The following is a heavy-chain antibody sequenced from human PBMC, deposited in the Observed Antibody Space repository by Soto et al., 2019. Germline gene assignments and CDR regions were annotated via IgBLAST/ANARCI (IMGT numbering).Heavy chain of an antibody. CDR3: ASIAVAAGFDP. Sequence: EVQLVETGGGLIQPGGSLRLSCAASGFSISINYMSWVRQAPGKGLEWVSIIHSGGNTDYADSVKGRFTVSRDNSKNTVYLQMNSVRAGDTAIYYCASIAVAAGFDPWGQGTLVTVSS. D-gene: IGHD6-19*01. CDR2: IHSGGNT. J-gene: IGHJ5*02. CDR1: GFSISINY. V-gene: IGHV3-53*02.